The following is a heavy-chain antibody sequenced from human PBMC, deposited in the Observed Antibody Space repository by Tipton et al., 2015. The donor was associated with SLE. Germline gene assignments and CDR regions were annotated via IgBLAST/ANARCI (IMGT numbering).Heavy chain of an antibody. V-gene: IGHV1-46*01. CDR3: AGSRASGSSFSFDS. CDR1: GYTFTDFN. D-gene: IGHD1-26*01. CDR2: INPSGGST. J-gene: IGHJ4*02. Sequence: QLVQSGAEVKKPGTSLKVSCKASGYTFTDFNIHWVRQTPGQGLEWMGIINPSGGSTSYAQKFQGRVTMTRDTSTSTVYVELRSMRSGDTAVYYCAGSRASGSSFSFDSWGQGTLVTVSS.